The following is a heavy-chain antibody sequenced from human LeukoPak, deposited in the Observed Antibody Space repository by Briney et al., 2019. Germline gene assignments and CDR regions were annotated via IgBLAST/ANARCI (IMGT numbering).Heavy chain of an antibody. CDR2: IWYDGSNK. CDR1: GFTFSSYG. D-gene: IGHD1-7*01. J-gene: IGHJ4*02. CDR3: ARDRTVELLVDYIFDY. Sequence: GRSLRLSCAASGFTFSSYGMHWVRQAPGKGLEWVAVIWYDGSNKYYADSVKGRFTISRDNSKNTLYLQMNSLRAEDTAVYYCARDRTVELLVDYIFDYWGQGTLVTVSS. V-gene: IGHV3-33*01.